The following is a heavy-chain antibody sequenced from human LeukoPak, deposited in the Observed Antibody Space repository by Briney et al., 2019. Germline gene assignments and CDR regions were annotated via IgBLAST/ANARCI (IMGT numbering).Heavy chain of an antibody. CDR1: GYTLTELS. V-gene: IGHV1-24*01. CDR2: FDPEDGET. J-gene: IGHJ6*02. D-gene: IGHD5-12*01. CDR3: ATDRAWLRRSGYYYYGMDV. Sequence: ASVKVSCKVSGYTLTELSMHWVRQAPGKGLEWMGGFDPEDGETIYAQKFQGRVTMTEDTSTDTAYMELSSLRSEETAVYYCATDRAWLRRSGYYYYGMDVWGQGTTVTVSS.